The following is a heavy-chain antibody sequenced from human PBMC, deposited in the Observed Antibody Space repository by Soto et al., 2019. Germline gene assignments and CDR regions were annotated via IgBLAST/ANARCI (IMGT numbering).Heavy chain of an antibody. CDR1: GGTLNNYA. CDR3: ARDSNNRQHGMDV. J-gene: IGHJ6*02. V-gene: IGHV1-69*01. Sequence: QVQLVQSGAEVKKPGSSVRVSCKASGGTLNNYAINWVRQAPGQGLEWMGGILPVSAPPDYAQKFQGRVSITADHSTSTVYMELSRLKSDDTAVYFCARDSNNRQHGMDVWGQGTTVTVSS. D-gene: IGHD1-1*01. CDR2: ILPVSAPP.